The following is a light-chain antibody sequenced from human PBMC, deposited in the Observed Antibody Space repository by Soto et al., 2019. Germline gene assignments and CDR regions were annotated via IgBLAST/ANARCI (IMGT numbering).Light chain of an antibody. J-gene: IGLJ1*01. Sequence: QSALTQPASVSGYPGQSIAISCTGTSSDAGGYNYVSWYQQHPGKVPKLMIYDVSNRPSGVSNRFSGSKSGNTASLTISGLQAEDEADYYCSSYTSSSTLYVFGTGTKLTVL. CDR1: SSDAGGYNY. CDR2: DVS. V-gene: IGLV2-14*01. CDR3: SSYTSSSTLYV.